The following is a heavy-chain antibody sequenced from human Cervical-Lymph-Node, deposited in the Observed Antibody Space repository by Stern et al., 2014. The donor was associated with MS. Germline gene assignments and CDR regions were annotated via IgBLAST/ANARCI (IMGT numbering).Heavy chain of an antibody. CDR2: ISSSSSDI. V-gene: IGHV3-21*01. CDR1: GFTFSSYS. D-gene: IGHD2/OR15-2a*01. J-gene: IGHJ4*02. Sequence: EVQLVESGGGLVKPGGALKLSCAVSGFTFSSYSMNWVRQAPGKGLEGVSSISSSSSDIYYADSVKGRFTISRDNAKNSLSLQMNSLRAEDTAVYYCARDYDGNYLTYFEYWGQGTLVTVSS. CDR3: ARDYDGNYLTYFEY.